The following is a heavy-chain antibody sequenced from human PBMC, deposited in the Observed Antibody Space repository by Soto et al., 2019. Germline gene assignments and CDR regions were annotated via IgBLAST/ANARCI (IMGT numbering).Heavy chain of an antibody. Sequence: QVQLVQSGAEVKKPGSSVKVSCKASGGTFSSSTVSWVRQAPGQGLEWMGRIIPILAIANYAQRFKGRVTITANKSTRTAHMELTRLRSEDTAMYYCARSNSGYDLGGWYYYGMDVWGQGTSVTVS. CDR1: GGTFSSST. CDR2: IIPILAIA. J-gene: IGHJ6*02. CDR3: ARSNSGYDLGGWYYYGMDV. D-gene: IGHD5-12*01. V-gene: IGHV1-69*02.